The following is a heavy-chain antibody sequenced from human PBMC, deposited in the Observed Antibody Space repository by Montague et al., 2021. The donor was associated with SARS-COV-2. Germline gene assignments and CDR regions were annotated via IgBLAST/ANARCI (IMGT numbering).Heavy chain of an antibody. CDR1: GFTFSSYA. Sequence: SLRLSCAASGFTFSSYAMHWVRQAPGKGLEWVAVISYDGSNKYYADSVKGRFTISRDNSKNTLYLQMNSLRAEDTAVYYCARVGSRSDYVYFDYWGQGTLVTVSS. J-gene: IGHJ4*02. D-gene: IGHD1-26*01. V-gene: IGHV3-30*04. CDR3: ARVGSRSDYVYFDY. CDR2: ISYDGSNK.